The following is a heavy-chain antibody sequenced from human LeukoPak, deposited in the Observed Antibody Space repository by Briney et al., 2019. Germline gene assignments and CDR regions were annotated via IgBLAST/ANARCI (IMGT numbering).Heavy chain of an antibody. Sequence: GGSLKLSCAASGFTFSGSAMHWVRQASGKGLEWVGRIRSKANSYATAYAASVKGRFTISRDDSKNTAYLQMNSLKTEDTAVYYCTRLLFSAGTYYDDYWGQGTLVTVSS. CDR3: TRLLFSAGTYYDDY. J-gene: IGHJ4*02. CDR2: IRSKANSYAT. D-gene: IGHD6-13*01. CDR1: GFTFSGSA. V-gene: IGHV3-73*01.